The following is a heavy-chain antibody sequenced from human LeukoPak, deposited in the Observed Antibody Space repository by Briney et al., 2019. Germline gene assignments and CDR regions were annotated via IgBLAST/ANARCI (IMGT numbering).Heavy chain of an antibody. CDR2: ISSSSSTI. CDR3: ARVRGMNYMDA. CDR1: GFTFSSYS. V-gene: IGHV3-48*01. D-gene: IGHD6-13*01. Sequence: PGGSLRLSCAASGFTFSSYSMNWVRQAPGKGLEWVSYISSSSSTIYYADSVKGRFTISRDNAKNSLYLQMNSLRAEDTAVYHCARVRGMNYMDAWGKGTTVTVSS. J-gene: IGHJ6*03.